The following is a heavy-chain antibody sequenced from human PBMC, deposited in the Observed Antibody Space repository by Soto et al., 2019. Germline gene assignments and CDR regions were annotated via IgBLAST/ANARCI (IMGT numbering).Heavy chain of an antibody. D-gene: IGHD5-18*01. CDR2: IYYSGST. Sequence: QLQLQESGPGLVKPSETLSLTCTVSGGSISSSSYYWGWIRQPPGKGLEWIGSIYYSGSTYYNPSLXXRXTXXVDTSKNQFSLKLSSVTPADTAVYYCASPDSYGDYWGQGTLVTVSS. CDR3: ASPDSYGDY. CDR1: GGSISSSSYY. J-gene: IGHJ4*02. V-gene: IGHV4-39*01.